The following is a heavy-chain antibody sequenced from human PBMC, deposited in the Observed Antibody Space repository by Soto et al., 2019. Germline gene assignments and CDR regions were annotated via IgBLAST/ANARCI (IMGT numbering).Heavy chain of an antibody. D-gene: IGHD1-26*01. J-gene: IGHJ4*02. Sequence: GGSLRLSCAASGFTFSSYAMHWVRQAPGKGLEWMAVISYDGSNKYYADSVKGRFTISRDNSKNTLYLQMNSLRAEDTAVYYCARDPSERYFDYWGQGTLVTVSS. CDR1: GFTFSSYA. CDR2: ISYDGSNK. V-gene: IGHV3-30-3*01. CDR3: ARDPSERYFDY.